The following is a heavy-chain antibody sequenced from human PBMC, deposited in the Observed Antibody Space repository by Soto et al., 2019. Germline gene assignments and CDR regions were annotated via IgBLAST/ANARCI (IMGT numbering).Heavy chain of an antibody. J-gene: IGHJ3*02. CDR3: ASDYYDSSGYWHDAFDI. V-gene: IGHV5-51*01. CDR2: IYPGDSDT. D-gene: IGHD3-22*01. Sequence: GESLKISCKGSGYSFTSYWIGWVRQMPGKGLEWMGIIYPGDSDTRYSPSFQGQVTISADKSISTAYLQWSSLKASDTAMYYCASDYYDSSGYWHDAFDIWGQGXMVTV. CDR1: GYSFTSYW.